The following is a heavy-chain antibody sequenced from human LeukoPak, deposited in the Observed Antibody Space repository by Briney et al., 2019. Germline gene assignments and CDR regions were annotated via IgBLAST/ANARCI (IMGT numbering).Heavy chain of an antibody. Sequence: GGSLRLSCEASGFTFSRHWMSWVRQAPGKGLEWVSAISGSGGSTYYADSVKGRFTISRDNSKNTLYLQMNSLRAEDTAVYYCAKVIDSSGYYYGYWGQGTLVTVSS. CDR3: AKVIDSSGYYYGY. CDR2: ISGSGGST. V-gene: IGHV3-23*01. D-gene: IGHD3-22*01. CDR1: GFTFSRHW. J-gene: IGHJ4*02.